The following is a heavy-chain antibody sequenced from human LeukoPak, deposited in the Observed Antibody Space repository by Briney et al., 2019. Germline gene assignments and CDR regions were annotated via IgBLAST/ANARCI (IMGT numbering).Heavy chain of an antibody. CDR1: GGSISRYY. CDR3: ARLTGVYYYYYMDV. D-gene: IGHD1-14*01. J-gene: IGHJ6*03. V-gene: IGHV4-59*08. CDR2: IYYSGST. Sequence: SETLSLTCTVSGGSISRYYWSWIRQPPGKGLEWIGYIYYSGSTNYNPSLKSRVTISVDTSKNQFSLKLSSVTAADTAVYYCARLTGVYYYYYMDVWGKGTTVTVSS.